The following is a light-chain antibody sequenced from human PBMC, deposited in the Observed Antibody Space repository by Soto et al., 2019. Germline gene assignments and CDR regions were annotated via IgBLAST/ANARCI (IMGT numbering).Light chain of an antibody. CDR1: QSFRGL. Sequence: EVVLTQSPVTLSLSPGERATLSCRASQSFRGLLAWYQQKPGQAPRLLIYDAYNRATGIPARFSGSGSGTEFTLTISSVQPDDFASYYCQHYNSYGTFGQGTKVDIK. J-gene: IGKJ1*01. V-gene: IGKV3-11*01. CDR3: QHYNSYGT. CDR2: DAY.